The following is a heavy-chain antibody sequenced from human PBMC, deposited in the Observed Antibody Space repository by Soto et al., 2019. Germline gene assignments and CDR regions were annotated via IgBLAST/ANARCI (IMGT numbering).Heavy chain of an antibody. CDR3: ARDKRLDVDTAMVSNEYGMDV. Sequence: SETLSLTCTVSGGSISGYYWSWLRQPPGKGLEWIGYIYYSGSTNYNPSLKSRVTISVDTSKNQFSLKLSSVTAADTAVYYCARDKRLDVDTAMVSNEYGMDVWGQGTTVTVSS. CDR2: IYYSGST. CDR1: GGSISGYY. V-gene: IGHV4-59*01. D-gene: IGHD5-18*01. J-gene: IGHJ6*02.